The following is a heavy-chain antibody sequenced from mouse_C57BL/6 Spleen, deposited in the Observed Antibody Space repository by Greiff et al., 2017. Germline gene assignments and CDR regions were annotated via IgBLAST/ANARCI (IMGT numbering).Heavy chain of an antibody. CDR2: ISSGGSYT. J-gene: IGHJ2*01. CDR3: AKVGGNYFDY. V-gene: IGHV5-6*01. CDR1: GFTFSSYG. Sequence: VQLQQSGGDLVKPGGSLKLSCAASGFTFSSYGMSWVRQTPDKRLEWVATISSGGSYTYYQDSVKGRFTISRDNAKNTLYLQMSSLKSEDTAMYYCAKVGGNYFDYWGQGTTLTVSS.